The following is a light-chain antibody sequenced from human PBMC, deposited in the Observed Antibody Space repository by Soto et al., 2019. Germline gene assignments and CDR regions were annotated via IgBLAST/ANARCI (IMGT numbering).Light chain of an antibody. CDR2: AAS. Sequence: DIQMTQSPYSLSAFVGDRVTISCWSSQSIASYLNWYQQKPGKAPKFLIYAASSLQSGVPSRFSGSGSGTDFTLTISSLQPEDFATYFCQQSYSTPITFGQGTRLEI. CDR3: QQSYSTPIT. V-gene: IGKV1-39*01. J-gene: IGKJ5*01. CDR1: QSIASY.